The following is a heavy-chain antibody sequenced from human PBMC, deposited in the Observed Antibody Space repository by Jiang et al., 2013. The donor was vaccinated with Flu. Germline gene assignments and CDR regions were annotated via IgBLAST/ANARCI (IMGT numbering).Heavy chain of an antibody. CDR2: ILQSGSS. V-gene: IGHV4-4*02. J-gene: IGHJ4*02. CDR3: ARVGSGGSLDY. D-gene: IGHD2-15*01. CDR1: GASIDNSHW. Sequence: GSGLVKPSGTLSLTCAVSGASIDNSHWWCWVRQSPGKGLEWIGDILQSGSSNYNPSLKSRVAISIDESKNHFSLKLSSVTAADTAVYYCARVGSGGSLDYWGQGTLVTVSS.